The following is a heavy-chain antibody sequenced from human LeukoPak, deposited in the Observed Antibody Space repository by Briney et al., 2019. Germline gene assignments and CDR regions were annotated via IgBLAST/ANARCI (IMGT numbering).Heavy chain of an antibody. CDR3: ARDRPTTVTPFFDY. V-gene: IGHV1-2*02. Sequence: GASVKVSCKASGYTFTGYYMHWVRQAPGQGLEWMGWINPNSGGTNYAQKFQGRVTMTRDTSISTACMELSRLRSDDTAVYYCARDRPTTVTPFFDYWGQGTLVTVSS. J-gene: IGHJ4*02. CDR1: GYTFTGYY. D-gene: IGHD4-11*01. CDR2: INPNSGGT.